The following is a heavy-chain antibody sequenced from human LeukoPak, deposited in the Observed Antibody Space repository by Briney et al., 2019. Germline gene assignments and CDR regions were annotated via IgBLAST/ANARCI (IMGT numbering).Heavy chain of an antibody. Sequence: SETLSLTCTVSGGSISSSSSSYYWGWIRQPPEKGLEWIGGSHYSESSYYNPSLKSRVTISVDTSKKQFSLRLSSVTAADTAVYYCARILIAVAVPDYWGQGSLVSDPS. V-gene: IGHV4-39*01. CDR1: GGSISSSSSSYY. CDR3: ARILIAVAVPDY. CDR2: SHYSESS. J-gene: IGHJ4*02. D-gene: IGHD6-19*01.